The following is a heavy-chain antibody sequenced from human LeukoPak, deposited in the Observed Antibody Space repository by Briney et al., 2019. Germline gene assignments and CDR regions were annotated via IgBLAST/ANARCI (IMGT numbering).Heavy chain of an antibody. J-gene: IGHJ4*02. CDR2: INHSGST. CDR1: GGSFSGYY. CDR3: ARMGPEMATIRDY. V-gene: IGHV4-34*01. D-gene: IGHD5-24*01. Sequence: SETLSLTCAVYGGSFSGYYWSWIRQPPGKGLEWIGEINHSGSTNYNPSLKCRVTVSVDTSENQFSLKLSSVTAADAAVYYCARMGPEMATIRDYWGQGTLVTVSS.